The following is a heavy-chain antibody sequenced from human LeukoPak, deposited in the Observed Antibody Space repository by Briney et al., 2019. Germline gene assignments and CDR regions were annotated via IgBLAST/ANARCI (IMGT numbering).Heavy chain of an antibody. CDR1: GFTFSTYT. J-gene: IGHJ4*02. D-gene: IGHD6-13*01. Sequence: PGRSLRLSCVASGFTFSTYTMHWVRQAPGKGLEWVAVMSFDGTNNYYADSVKGRFTISRDNSKNTLYLQMNSLRAEDTAVNYCARDTYSSNWNPLGYWGQGTLVTVSS. V-gene: IGHV3-30-3*01. CDR3: ARDTYSSNWNPLGY. CDR2: MSFDGTNN.